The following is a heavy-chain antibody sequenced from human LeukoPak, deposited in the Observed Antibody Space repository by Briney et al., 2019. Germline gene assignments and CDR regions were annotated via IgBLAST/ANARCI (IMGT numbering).Heavy chain of an antibody. V-gene: IGHV1-69*04. J-gene: IGHJ5*02. CDR2: IIPILGIA. CDR1: GFTFTSYD. CDR3: AREAPCSGGSCYVLEENWFDP. D-gene: IGHD2-15*01. Sequence: SVKVSCKASGFTFTSYDINWVRQAPGQGLEWMGRIIPILGIANYAQKFQGRVTITADKSTSTAYMELSSLRSEDTAVYYCAREAPCSGGSCYVLEENWFDPWGQGTLVTVSS.